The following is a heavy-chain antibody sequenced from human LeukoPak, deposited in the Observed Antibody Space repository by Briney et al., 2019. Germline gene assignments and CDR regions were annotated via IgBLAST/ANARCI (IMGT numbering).Heavy chain of an antibody. CDR2: INPNSGGT. D-gene: IGHD2-21*02. CDR3: ASTPSVVTANPFDY. J-gene: IGHJ4*02. Sequence: GASVKVSCKASGYTFTGYYMHWVRQAPGQGLEWMGWINPNSGGTNYAQKFQGRVTMTRDTSISTAYMELSRLRSDDTAVYYCASTPSVVTANPFDYWGQGTLVTVSS. CDR1: GYTFTGYY. V-gene: IGHV1-2*02.